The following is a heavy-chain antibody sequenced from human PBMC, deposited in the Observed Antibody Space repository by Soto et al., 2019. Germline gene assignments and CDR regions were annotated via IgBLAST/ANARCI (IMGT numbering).Heavy chain of an antibody. V-gene: IGHV5-51*01. J-gene: IGHJ4*02. CDR2: IYPGDSDT. Sequence: EVQLVQSGAEVKKPGESLKISCKGSGYSFTSYWIGWVRQMPGKGLEWMGIIYPGDSDTRYSPSFQGQVTISADKSISTAYLQWSSLKASDTAMYYCARQRGYCSSTSCYEGSSFDYWDQGTLVTVSS. CDR3: ARQRGYCSSTSCYEGSSFDY. CDR1: GYSFTSYW. D-gene: IGHD2-2*01.